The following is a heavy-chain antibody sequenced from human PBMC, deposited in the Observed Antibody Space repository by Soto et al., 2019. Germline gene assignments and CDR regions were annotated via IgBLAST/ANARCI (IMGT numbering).Heavy chain of an antibody. J-gene: IGHJ6*02. D-gene: IGHD2-15*01. V-gene: IGHV3-9*01. CDR1: GFTFDDYA. CDR3: AKDSVRYCSGGSCPGGMDV. Sequence: SLRLSCAASGFTFDDYAMHWVRQAPGKGLEWVSGISWNSGGIGYADSVKGRFTISRDNAKNSLYLQMNSLRAEDTALYYCAKDSVRYCSGGSCPGGMDVWGQGTTVTVPS. CDR2: ISWNSGGI.